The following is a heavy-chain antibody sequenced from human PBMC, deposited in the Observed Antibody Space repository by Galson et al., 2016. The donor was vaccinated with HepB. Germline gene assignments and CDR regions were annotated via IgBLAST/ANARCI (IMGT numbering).Heavy chain of an antibody. CDR2: INADNGNR. V-gene: IGHV1-3*01. Sequence: SVKVSCKASGYRFTGYAIHWVRQAPGQRLEWMGWINADNGNRKYSQKFQARVAITMDTPASVAYLELSSLRSEDTAVYYCARERKGSSGFDSGWFDPWGQGTLVIVSS. CDR3: ARERKGSSGFDSGWFDP. D-gene: IGHD5-12*01. J-gene: IGHJ5*02. CDR1: GYRFTGYA.